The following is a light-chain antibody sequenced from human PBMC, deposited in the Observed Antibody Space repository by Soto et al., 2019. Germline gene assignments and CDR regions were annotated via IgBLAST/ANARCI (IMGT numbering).Light chain of an antibody. CDR1: QSVSSN. J-gene: IGKJ1*01. V-gene: IGKV3-15*01. Sequence: EIVMTQSPATLSVSPGERATLSCRASQSVSSNLAWYQQKPGQAPRLLIYGASTRATGIPARFSGSGSGPEFTLTTSGLQSEDFAVYYYKPYSNWPPALTFGQGTKVEIK. CDR3: KPYSNWPPALT. CDR2: GAS.